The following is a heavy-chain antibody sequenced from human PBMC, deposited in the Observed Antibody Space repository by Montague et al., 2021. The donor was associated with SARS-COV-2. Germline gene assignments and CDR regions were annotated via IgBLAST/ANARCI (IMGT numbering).Heavy chain of an antibody. CDR3: ARESGYSSGWRYYYVMDV. V-gene: IGHV4-4*07. CDR2: LYTSGGT. CDR1: GGSISNYY. J-gene: IGHJ6*02. Sequence: SETLSLTCTVSGGSISNYYWTWIRQPAGKGLEWIGRLYTSGGTTYNPSLKSRVTISVDTSKNQFSLNVTSVTAADTAIYYCARESGYSSGWRYYYVMDVWGQGTTVTVS. D-gene: IGHD6-19*01.